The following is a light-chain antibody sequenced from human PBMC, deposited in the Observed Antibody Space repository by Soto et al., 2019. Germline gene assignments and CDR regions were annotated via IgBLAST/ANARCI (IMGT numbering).Light chain of an antibody. Sequence: DIRMTQSPTTLSASVGDRVTITCLASQSISSWVAWYQQKPGKAPKHLIYKASSLESGVPSRFSGRGSGTEFTLTISSLQPDDFATYYCQQYNSYSKMFGQGTKVDIK. V-gene: IGKV1-5*03. CDR1: QSISSW. CDR3: QQYNSYSKM. CDR2: KAS. J-gene: IGKJ1*01.